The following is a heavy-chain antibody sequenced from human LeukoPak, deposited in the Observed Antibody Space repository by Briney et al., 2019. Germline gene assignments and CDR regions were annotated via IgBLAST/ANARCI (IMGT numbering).Heavy chain of an antibody. J-gene: IGHJ2*01. Sequence: PGRSLRLSCAASGFSFSNYGMHWIRQAPGKGLEWVAVIWYDGSNKYFADSVKGRFTISRDNSKNSLYLQMNSLRAEDTAVYYCARDRRLEWYLDLWGRGTLVTVSS. D-gene: IGHD1-1*01. CDR2: IWYDGSNK. V-gene: IGHV3-33*01. CDR3: ARDRRLEWYLDL. CDR1: GFSFSNYG.